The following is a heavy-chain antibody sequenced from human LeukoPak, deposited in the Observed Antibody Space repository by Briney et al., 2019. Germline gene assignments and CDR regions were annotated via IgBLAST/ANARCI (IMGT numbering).Heavy chain of an antibody. J-gene: IGHJ5*02. CDR2: IRYDGNDK. CDR3: AKDQMRDRWFGES. V-gene: IGHV3-30*02. Sequence: PGGSLRLSCAASGFPFDYYGFHWVRQAPGKGLEWVAFIRYDGNDKFYGESVKGRFTISKDTSRNTLYLQMNSLRLEDTAVYYCAKDQMRDRWFGESWGQGTLVTVSS. CDR1: GFPFDYYG. D-gene: IGHD3-10*01.